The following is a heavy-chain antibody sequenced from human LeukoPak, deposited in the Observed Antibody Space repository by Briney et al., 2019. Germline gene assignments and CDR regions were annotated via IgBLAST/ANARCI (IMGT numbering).Heavy chain of an antibody. V-gene: IGHV4-34*01. J-gene: IGHJ5*02. CDR2: IVHSGSR. CDR3: ARGPMRSWFDP. Sequence: SEALSLTCAVYGGSSSGYSWNWIRQPPGKGLDWIGEIVHSGSRNYSPSLKSRVTISLDTSKNQISLKLTSITAADTAVYYCARGPMRSWFDPWGQGTLVTVSS. CDR1: GGSSSGYS.